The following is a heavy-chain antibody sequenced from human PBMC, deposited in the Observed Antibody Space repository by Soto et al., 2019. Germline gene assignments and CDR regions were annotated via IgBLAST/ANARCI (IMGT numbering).Heavy chain of an antibody. D-gene: IGHD3-3*01. V-gene: IGHV1-18*01. CDR2: ISAYNGNT. CDR1: GYTFTSYG. Sequence: ASVKVSCKASGYTFTSYGISWVRQAPGQGLEWMGWISAYNGNTNYAQKLQGRVTMTTDTSTSTAYMELRSLRSDDTAVYYCAREIFGVVGGDYYYYYMDVWGKGTTVTVSS. CDR3: AREIFGVVGGDYYYYYMDV. J-gene: IGHJ6*03.